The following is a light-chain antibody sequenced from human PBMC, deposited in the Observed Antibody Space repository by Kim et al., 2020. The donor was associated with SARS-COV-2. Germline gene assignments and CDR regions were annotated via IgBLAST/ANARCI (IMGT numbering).Light chain of an antibody. CDR2: EDT. Sequence: GKPVTISCTSTSGNIADNYVQWYQQRPGSAPTIVIYEDTERPSGVPDRFSGSIDTSSSSASLTISGLKTEDEADYYCQSYDISNVIFGGGTQLTVL. CDR3: QSYDISNVI. J-gene: IGLJ2*01. CDR1: SGNIADNY. V-gene: IGLV6-57*02.